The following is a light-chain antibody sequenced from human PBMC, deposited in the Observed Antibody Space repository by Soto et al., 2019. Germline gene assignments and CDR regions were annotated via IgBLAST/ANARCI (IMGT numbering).Light chain of an antibody. CDR2: HAS. J-gene: IGKJ4*01. CDR1: QSVSSY. CDR3: QQRSNWPPT. V-gene: IGKV3-11*01. Sequence: EIVLTQSPATLSLSPGERDTLSCRASQSVSSYLAWYQQKPGQAPRLLIYHASNSATGIPDRFSGSGSGTDLTLTLSSLEPEDVAVYYCQQRSNWPPTFGGGTKVEIK.